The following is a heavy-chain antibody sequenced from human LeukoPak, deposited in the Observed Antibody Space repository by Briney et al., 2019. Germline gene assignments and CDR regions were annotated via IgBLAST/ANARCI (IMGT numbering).Heavy chain of an antibody. CDR3: ARDYSSSWYPFDY. J-gene: IGHJ4*02. CDR2: ISGSSSTI. CDR1: GFTFSSYS. V-gene: IGHV3-48*01. D-gene: IGHD6-13*01. Sequence: PGGSLRLSCAASGFTFSSYSMNWVRQAPGKGLEWISYISGSSSTIYYADSVKGRFTISRDNAKNSLYLQMNSLRAEDTAVYYCARDYSSSWYPFDYWGQGTLVTVSS.